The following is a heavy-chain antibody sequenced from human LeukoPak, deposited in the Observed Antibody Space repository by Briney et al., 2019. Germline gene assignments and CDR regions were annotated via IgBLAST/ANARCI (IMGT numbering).Heavy chain of an antibody. CDR2: IYWDDDK. V-gene: IGHV2-5*02. D-gene: IGHD6-13*01. Sequence: SGPTLVKPTQTLTLTCTFSGLSLSTNGVGVGWIRQPPGEALEWLTLIYWDDDKRYNPSLKSRLTVTKDVSKNQVVLTLTNMDPVDTATYYCAHRLTGYNSNWYHGYFDYWGQGTLVTVSS. CDR1: GLSLSTNGVG. J-gene: IGHJ4*02. CDR3: AHRLTGYNSNWYHGYFDY.